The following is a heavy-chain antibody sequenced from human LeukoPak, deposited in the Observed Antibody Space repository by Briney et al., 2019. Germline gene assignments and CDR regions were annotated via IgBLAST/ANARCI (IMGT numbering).Heavy chain of an antibody. D-gene: IGHD2-15*01. Sequence: PSGTLSLTCTVSGGSIRSYYWTWIRQPAGKGLEWIGRMYTSGSSNYNPSLKSRMTMSVDTSKNQFSLKLRSVTAADTAVYYCARGAVVLGYYYDGMDVWGQGTTVTVSS. CDR2: MYTSGSS. CDR1: GGSIRSYY. CDR3: ARGAVVLGYYYDGMDV. J-gene: IGHJ6*02. V-gene: IGHV4-4*07.